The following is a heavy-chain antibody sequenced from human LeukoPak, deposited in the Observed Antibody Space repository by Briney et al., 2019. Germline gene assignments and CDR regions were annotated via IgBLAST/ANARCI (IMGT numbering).Heavy chain of an antibody. J-gene: IGHJ4*02. V-gene: IGHV4-39*07. Sequence: SETLSLTCTVSDGSIISSNYYWGWLRQPPGKGLEWIGSISYSGSTYSNPSLKSRVTISVDTSKNQFSLKLSSVTAADTAVYYCAGGSWSGYYFDYWGQGTLVTVSS. D-gene: IGHD6-13*01. CDR2: ISYSGST. CDR1: DGSIISSNYY. CDR3: AGGSWSGYYFDY.